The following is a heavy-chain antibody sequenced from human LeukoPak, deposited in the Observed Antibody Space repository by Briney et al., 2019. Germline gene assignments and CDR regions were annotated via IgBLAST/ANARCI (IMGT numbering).Heavy chain of an antibody. Sequence: ASVKVSCKASGYTFTGHYIHWVRQASGQGLEWMGWLNPNSGGTNYAQNFQGRVTMTRDTSISTAYMELSRLTYDDTAVYFCARDRGFCSSTSCLNFDYWGQGTLVTVSS. V-gene: IGHV1-2*02. D-gene: IGHD2-2*01. CDR2: LNPNSGGT. CDR1: GYTFTGHY. CDR3: ARDRGFCSSTSCLNFDY. J-gene: IGHJ4*02.